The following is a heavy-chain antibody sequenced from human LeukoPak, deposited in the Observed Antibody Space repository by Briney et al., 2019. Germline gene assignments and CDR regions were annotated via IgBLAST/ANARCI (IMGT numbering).Heavy chain of an antibody. CDR2: VYYSGRT. CDR3: ARRRYYDSTGYLD. CDR1: GGSISSSSYY. V-gene: IGHV4-39*01. D-gene: IGHD3-22*01. Sequence: PSETLSLTCTVSGGSISSSSYYWGWIRQPPGKGLEWIGDVYYSGRTYSSPSLKSRVAISVDTSWNQFFLNLSSVTAADTAVYYCARRRYYDSTGYLDWGQGTLVTVSS. J-gene: IGHJ1*01.